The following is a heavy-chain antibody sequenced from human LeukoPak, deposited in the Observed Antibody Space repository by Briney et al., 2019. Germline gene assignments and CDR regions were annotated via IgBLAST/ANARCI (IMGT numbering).Heavy chain of an antibody. D-gene: IGHD1-26*01. CDR1: GFTFSSYA. V-gene: IGHV3-23*01. CDR2: ISGSGGST. J-gene: IGHJ6*02. CDR3: AKSGGGSREGYGMDV. Sequence: PGGSLRLSCAASGFTFSSYAMSWVRQAPGKGLEWVSAISGSGGSTYYADSVKGRFTISRDNSKNTLYLQMNSLRAEDTAVYYCAKSGGGSREGYGMDVWGQGTTITVSS.